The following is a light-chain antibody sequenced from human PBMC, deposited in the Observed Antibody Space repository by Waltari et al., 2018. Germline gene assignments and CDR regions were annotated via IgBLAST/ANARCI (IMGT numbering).Light chain of an antibody. CDR1: NIESKS. Sequence: SYVLTQPPSVSVAPGQTARITCDGNNIESKSVLWFQQKPGQAPVLVVYDDSDRPSGVPERFSGYNSGNTATLTISRVEVGDEADYHCQVWDSKSDHVVFGGGTKLTVL. CDR3: QVWDSKSDHVV. V-gene: IGLV3-21*02. CDR2: DDS. J-gene: IGLJ2*01.